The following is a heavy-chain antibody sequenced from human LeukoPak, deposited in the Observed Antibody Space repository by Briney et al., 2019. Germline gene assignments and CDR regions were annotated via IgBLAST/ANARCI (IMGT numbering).Heavy chain of an antibody. CDR3: ARERYSGYEDGELYYYYYYMDV. CDR1: GYTFTGYY. Sequence: ASVKVSCKASGYTFTGYYMHWVRQAPGQGLEWMGWINPNSGGTNYAQKFQGRVTMTRDTSISTAYMELSRLRSDDTAVYYCARERYSGYEDGELYYYYYYMDVWGKGTTVTVSS. CDR2: INPNSGGT. J-gene: IGHJ6*03. V-gene: IGHV1-2*02. D-gene: IGHD5-12*01.